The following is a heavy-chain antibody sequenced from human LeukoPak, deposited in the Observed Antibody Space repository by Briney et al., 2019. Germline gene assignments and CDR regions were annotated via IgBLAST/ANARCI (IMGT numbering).Heavy chain of an antibody. V-gene: IGHV3-23*01. CDR3: AREGYSSGWFRL. Sequence: GGSLRLSCAASGFTFSSYAMSWVRQAPGKGLEWVSAISGSGGSTYYADSVKGRFTISRDNSKNMVYLQMNSLRAEDTAVYFCAREGYSSGWFRLWGQGTLVTVSS. D-gene: IGHD6-19*01. J-gene: IGHJ4*02. CDR1: GFTFSSYA. CDR2: ISGSGGST.